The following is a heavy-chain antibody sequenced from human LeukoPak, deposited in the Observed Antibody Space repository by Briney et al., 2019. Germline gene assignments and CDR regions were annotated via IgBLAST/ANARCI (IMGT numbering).Heavy chain of an antibody. Sequence: ASVKVSCEASGYTFTGYYMHWVRQAPGQGLEWMGRINPNSGGTNYAQKFQGRVTMTRDTSISTAYMELSRLRSDDTAVYYCARVGDSSGYYSDYWGQGTLVTVSS. CDR2: INPNSGGT. D-gene: IGHD3-22*01. CDR3: ARVGDSSGYYSDY. J-gene: IGHJ4*02. CDR1: GYTFTGYY. V-gene: IGHV1-2*06.